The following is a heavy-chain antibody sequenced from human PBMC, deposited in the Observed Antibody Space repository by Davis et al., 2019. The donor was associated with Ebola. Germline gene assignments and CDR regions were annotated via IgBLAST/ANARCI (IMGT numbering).Heavy chain of an antibody. V-gene: IGHV4-4*02. J-gene: IGHJ4*02. CDR1: GGSISSSNW. Sequence: GSLRLSCAVSGGSISSSNWWSWVRQPPGKGLEWIGEIYHSGSTNYNPSLKSRVTISVDKSKNQFSLKLSSVTAADTAVYYCAKSGYSSSWRQNFDYWGQGTLVTVSS. CDR2: IYHSGST. D-gene: IGHD6-13*01. CDR3: AKSGYSSSWRQNFDY.